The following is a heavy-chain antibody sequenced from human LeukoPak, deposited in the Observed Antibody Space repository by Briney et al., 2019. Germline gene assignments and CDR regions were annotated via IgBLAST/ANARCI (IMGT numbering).Heavy chain of an antibody. J-gene: IGHJ6*02. CDR3: ARGNSGSHYVEYYYGMDV. V-gene: IGHV3-7*05. CDR2: IKQDGSEE. Sequence: GGSLRLSWVASGSTFRSYWMTWGRQAPGKGLEWVANIKQDGSEEHYVDSVRGRFTISRDNAKSSLYLQMNSLRAEDTAVYYCARGNSGSHYVEYYYGMDVWGQGTTVTVSS. D-gene: IGHD1-26*01. CDR1: GSTFRSYW.